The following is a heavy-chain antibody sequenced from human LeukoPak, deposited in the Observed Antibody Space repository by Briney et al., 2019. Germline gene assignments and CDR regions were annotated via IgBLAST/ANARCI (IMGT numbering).Heavy chain of an antibody. CDR2: IYSGGST. D-gene: IGHD3-22*01. CDR3: ARETYYYDSSGYGSAFDI. V-gene: IGHV3-53*01. CDR1: GFAVSSNY. J-gene: IGHJ3*02. Sequence: PGGSLRLSCAASGFAVSSNYMSWVRQAPGKGLEWVSVIYSGGSTYHADSVKGRFTISRDNSKNTLYLQMNSLRAEDTAVYYCARETYYYDSSGYGSAFDIWGQGTMVTVSS.